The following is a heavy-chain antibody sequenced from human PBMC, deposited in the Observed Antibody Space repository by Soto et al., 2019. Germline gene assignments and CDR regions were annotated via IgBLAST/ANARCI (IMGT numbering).Heavy chain of an antibody. J-gene: IGHJ4*02. CDR3: AVARIMRVFDY. D-gene: IGHD2-8*01. V-gene: IGHV1-46*01. CDR1: GYTFTSYY. Sequence: GASVKVSCKASGYTFTSYYIHWVRQAPGQGLEWMGIINPSDGSTSYAQKFQGRVTMTRDTSTSTVYMELSSLRSEDTAVYYCAVARIMRVFDYWGQGTLVTVSS. CDR2: INPSDGST.